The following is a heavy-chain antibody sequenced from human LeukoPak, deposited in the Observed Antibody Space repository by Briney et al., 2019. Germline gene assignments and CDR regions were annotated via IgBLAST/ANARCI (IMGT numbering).Heavy chain of an antibody. V-gene: IGHV4-34*01. Sequence: PSETLSLTCAVYGGSFSGYYWSWIRQPPGKGLEWIGEINHSGSTNYNPSLKSRVTISVDTSKNQFSLKLSSVTAADTAVYYCARLGYDIQGYYFDYWGQGTLVTVSS. D-gene: IGHD3-9*01. J-gene: IGHJ4*02. CDR3: ARLGYDIQGYYFDY. CDR1: GGSFSGYY. CDR2: INHSGST.